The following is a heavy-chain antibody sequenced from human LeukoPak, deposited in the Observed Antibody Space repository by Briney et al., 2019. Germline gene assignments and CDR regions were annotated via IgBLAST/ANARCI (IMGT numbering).Heavy chain of an antibody. Sequence: PSETLSLTCTVSGGSISSSSYYWGWIRQPPGKGLEWIGSIYYSGSTYYNPSLKSRVTISVDTSKNQFSLKLSSVTAADKAVYYCARALPQDIDYYDSSGLEGYYFDYWGQGTLVTVSS. CDR2: IYYSGST. CDR3: ARALPQDIDYYDSSGLEGYYFDY. J-gene: IGHJ4*02. CDR1: GGSISSSSYY. V-gene: IGHV4-39*01. D-gene: IGHD3-22*01.